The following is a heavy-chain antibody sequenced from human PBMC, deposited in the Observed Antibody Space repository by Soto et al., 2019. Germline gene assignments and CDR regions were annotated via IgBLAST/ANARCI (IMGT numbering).Heavy chain of an antibody. J-gene: IGHJ5*02. CDR2: IVVGSGNT. V-gene: IGHV1-58*02. D-gene: IGHD6-13*01. Sequence: QIQLVQFGPEARKPGTPVKVSCKASGFTFSSCGIHWVRQARGQRLEWLGWIVVGSGNTNYAQKFQERVTITGDVSTNTAYMELTSVRSDDTAVYYCAADLAATDPYNWFEPWGQGSLVTVSS. CDR3: AADLAATDPYNWFEP. CDR1: GFTFSSCG.